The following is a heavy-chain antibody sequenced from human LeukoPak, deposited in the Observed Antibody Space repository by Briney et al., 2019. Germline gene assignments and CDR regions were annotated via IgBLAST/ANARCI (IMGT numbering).Heavy chain of an antibody. CDR1: GFTFSSYS. D-gene: IGHD4-17*01. Sequence: GGSLRLSCAASGFTFSSYSMNWVRQAPGKGLEWVSSISSSSSYIYYADSVKGRFTISRDNAKNSLYLQMNSLRAEDTAVYYCASPPRYGDYVSDYWGQGTLVTVSS. CDR2: ISSSSSYI. CDR3: ASPPRYGDYVSDY. V-gene: IGHV3-21*01. J-gene: IGHJ4*02.